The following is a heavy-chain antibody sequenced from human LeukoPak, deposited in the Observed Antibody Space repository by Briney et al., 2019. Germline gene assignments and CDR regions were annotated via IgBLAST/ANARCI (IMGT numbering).Heavy chain of an antibody. CDR3: ASLGGGKGDY. CDR1: GGPISSYY. J-gene: IGHJ4*02. D-gene: IGHD3-16*01. CDR2: IYYSGST. Sequence: SETLSLTCTVSGGPISSYYWSWIRQPPGKGLEWIGYIYYSGSTNYNPSLKSRVTISVDTSKNQFSLKLSSVTAADTAVYYCASLGGGKGDYWGQGTLVTVSS. V-gene: IGHV4-59*01.